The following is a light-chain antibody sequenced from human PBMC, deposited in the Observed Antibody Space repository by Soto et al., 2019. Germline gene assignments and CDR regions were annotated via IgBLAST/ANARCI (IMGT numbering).Light chain of an antibody. CDR3: QQRSNSPPYT. Sequence: EIVLTQSPATLSLSPGERATLSCRASQSVSSYLAWYQQKPGQAPRLLIYDASDRATGIPARFSGSGSGTDFTITILSLQPEDVAVYYCQQRSNSPPYTFGQGTKLEIK. J-gene: IGKJ2*01. CDR1: QSVSSY. V-gene: IGKV3-11*01. CDR2: DAS.